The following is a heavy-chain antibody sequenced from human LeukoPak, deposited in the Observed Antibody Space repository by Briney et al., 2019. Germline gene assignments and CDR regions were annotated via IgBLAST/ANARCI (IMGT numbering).Heavy chain of an antibody. CDR1: GYTFTSYG. V-gene: IGHV1-18*01. CDR2: ISTYNGNT. CDR3: ARGLWFGELFHYYYMDV. D-gene: IGHD3-10*01. J-gene: IGHJ6*03. Sequence: ASVKVSCKASGYTFTSYGISWVRQAPGQGLEWLGWISTYNGNTHYAQKLQGRVTMTTDTSTTTAYMELRSLRSDDTAVYYCARGLWFGELFHYYYMDVWGKGTTVTVSS.